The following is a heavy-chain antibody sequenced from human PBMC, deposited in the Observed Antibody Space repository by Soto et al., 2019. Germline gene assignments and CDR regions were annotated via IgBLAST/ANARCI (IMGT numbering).Heavy chain of an antibody. J-gene: IGHJ4*02. CDR1: GFSFSTSQVG. CDR2: VYWDDDN. V-gene: IGHV2-5*02. CDR3: AHKVTADLNARVFDY. Sequence: KSGPTLVNPTQTLTLTCTFSGFSFSTSQVGVGWIRQPPGKALEWLAVVYWDDDNRYRPSLKSRVTFTKDISKNQVVFTMSNTDPADTSIYYCAHKVTADLNARVFDYWGQGTPVTVSS.